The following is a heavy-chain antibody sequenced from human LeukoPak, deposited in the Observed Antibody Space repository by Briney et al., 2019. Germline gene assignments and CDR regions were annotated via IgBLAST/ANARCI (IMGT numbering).Heavy chain of an antibody. V-gene: IGHV3-23*01. D-gene: IGHD3-3*01. CDR1: GFTFSTYA. CDR3: AKDRSWRALDY. CDR2: ISGSGGSA. J-gene: IGHJ4*02. Sequence: GESLRLSYAASGFTFSTYAMSWVRQAPGKGLEWVSAISGSGGSAYYADSVKGRFTISRDNSKNTLYLQMNSLRAEDTAVYYCAKDRSWRALDYWGQGTLVTVSS.